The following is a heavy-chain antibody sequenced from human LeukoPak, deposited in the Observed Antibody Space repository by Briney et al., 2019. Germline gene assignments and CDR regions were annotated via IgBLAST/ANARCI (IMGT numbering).Heavy chain of an antibody. Sequence: SETLSLTCAVYGGSFSGYYWSWIRQPPGKGLEWIGEINHSGSTNYTPSLKSRVTISVDTSKTQFPLKLSSVTAADTAVYYCARAAAGTFDYWGQGTLVTVSS. CDR2: INHSGST. CDR1: GGSFSGYY. D-gene: IGHD6-13*01. V-gene: IGHV4-34*01. CDR3: ARAAAGTFDY. J-gene: IGHJ4*02.